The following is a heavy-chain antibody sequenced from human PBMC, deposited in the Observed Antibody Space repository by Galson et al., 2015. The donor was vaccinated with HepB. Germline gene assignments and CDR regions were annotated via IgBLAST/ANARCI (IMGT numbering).Heavy chain of an antibody. D-gene: IGHD4-17*01. CDR3: ARDPSADTTGHYWFDR. J-gene: IGHJ5*02. V-gene: IGHV1-46*01. CDR1: GYTFTSYY. Sequence: SVKVSCKASGYTFTSYYMHWVRQAPGQGLEWMGKINPSGGSTSYAQRFQGRVTMTRDTSTSTVYMELSSLRSEDTAVYYCARDPSADTTGHYWFDRWGQGTLVTVSS. CDR2: INPSGGST.